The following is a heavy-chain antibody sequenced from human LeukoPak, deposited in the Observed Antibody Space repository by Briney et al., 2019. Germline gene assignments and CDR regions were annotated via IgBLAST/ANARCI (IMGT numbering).Heavy chain of an antibody. Sequence: SETLSLTCAVYGGSITGYYWSWIRQPPGRGLEWVGEIHYTGATSYNPSLKSRATISTDTSKNQFSLRLSSVTAADTAVYYCARGNILTGYCFDFWGQGALVTVSS. CDR3: ARGNILTGYCFDF. CDR2: IHYTGAT. CDR1: GGSITGYY. V-gene: IGHV4-34*01. J-gene: IGHJ4*02. D-gene: IGHD3-9*01.